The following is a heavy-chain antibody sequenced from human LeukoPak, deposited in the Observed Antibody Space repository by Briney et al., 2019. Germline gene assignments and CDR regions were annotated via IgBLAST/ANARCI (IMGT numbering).Heavy chain of an antibody. J-gene: IGHJ4*02. V-gene: IGHV3-23*01. CDR3: TRAAPYGTSWYGKNDY. CDR2: FVRGST. D-gene: IGHD6-13*01. CDR1: GFTLSSYP. Sequence: PGGSLRLSCAASGFTLSSYPKKWVRQARGKGLEWVSTFVRGSTYYADTVQGRFTISRDSSKNTLYLQMNSLRADDTALYFCTRAAPYGTSWYGKNDYWGQGTLVAVSS.